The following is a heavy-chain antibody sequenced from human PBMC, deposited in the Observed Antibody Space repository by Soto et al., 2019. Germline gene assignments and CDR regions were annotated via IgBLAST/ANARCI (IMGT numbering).Heavy chain of an antibody. J-gene: IGHJ4*02. V-gene: IGHV3-23*01. Sequence: GASLRPSLEDSGFTFSPYALRWVRQAPLKGLEWVSALSGSGGNSCYSDSLQGRFTISRDNSKNTLYLQMNSLRAEDTAVYYRAREGDARILSKTLDYWGQGTRVTVS. D-gene: IGHD2-15*01. CDR3: AREGDARILSKTLDY. CDR2: LSGSGGNS. CDR1: GFTFSPYA.